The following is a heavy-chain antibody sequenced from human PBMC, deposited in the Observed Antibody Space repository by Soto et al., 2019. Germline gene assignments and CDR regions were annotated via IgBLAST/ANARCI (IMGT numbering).Heavy chain of an antibody. D-gene: IGHD5-18*01. CDR3: ARDKGQLWPPVYFDY. V-gene: IGHV3-74*01. J-gene: IGHJ4*02. CDR2: INSDGSST. Sequence: GGSLRLSCAASGFTFSSYWMHWVRQAPGKGLVWVSRINSDGSSTSYADSVKGRFTISRDNAKNTLYLQMNSLRAEDTAVYYCARDKGQLWPPVYFDYWGQGTLVTVSS. CDR1: GFTFSSYW.